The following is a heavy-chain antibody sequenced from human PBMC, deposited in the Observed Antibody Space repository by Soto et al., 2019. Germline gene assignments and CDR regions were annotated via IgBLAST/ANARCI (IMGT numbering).Heavy chain of an antibody. CDR1: GYTFTSYD. J-gene: IGHJ3*02. CDR2: MNPNSGNT. CDR3: ARGLDHSSGWYEGDDAFDI. Sequence: QVQLVQSGAEVKKPGASVKVSCKASGYTFTSYDINWVRQATGQGLEWMGWMNPNSGNTGYAQKFQGRVTMTRNTSISTAYMELSSLGSEDTVVYYCARGLDHSSGWYEGDDAFDIWGQGTMVTVSS. V-gene: IGHV1-8*01. D-gene: IGHD6-19*01.